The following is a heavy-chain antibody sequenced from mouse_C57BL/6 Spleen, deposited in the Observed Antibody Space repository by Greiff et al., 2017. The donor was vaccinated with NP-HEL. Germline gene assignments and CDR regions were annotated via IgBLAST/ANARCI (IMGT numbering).Heavy chain of an antibody. J-gene: IGHJ3*01. V-gene: IGHV1-26*01. CDR1: GYTFTDYY. CDR2: INPNNGGT. Sequence: VQLQQSGPELVKPGASVKISCKASGYTFTDYYLNWVKQSHGKSLEWIGDINPNNGGTSYNQKFKGKATLTVDKSSSTAYMELRSLTSEDSAVYYCARKGFYGNYVSWFAYWGQGTLVTVSA. CDR3: ARKGFYGNYVSWFAY. D-gene: IGHD2-1*01.